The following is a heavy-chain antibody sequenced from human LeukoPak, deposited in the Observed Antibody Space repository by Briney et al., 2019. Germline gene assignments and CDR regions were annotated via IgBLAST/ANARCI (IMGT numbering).Heavy chain of an antibody. CDR3: ARGRYSSSWYYFDY. V-gene: IGHV4-59*01. D-gene: IGHD6-13*01. CDR1: GGSISSYY. CDR2: IYYSGST. J-gene: IGHJ4*02. Sequence: SETLSLTCTVSGGSISSYYWSWIRQPPGKGLEWIGYIYYSGSTNYNPSLKSRVTISVDTSKNQFSLKLSSVTAADTAVYYCARGRYSSSWYYFDYWGQGTLVTVSS.